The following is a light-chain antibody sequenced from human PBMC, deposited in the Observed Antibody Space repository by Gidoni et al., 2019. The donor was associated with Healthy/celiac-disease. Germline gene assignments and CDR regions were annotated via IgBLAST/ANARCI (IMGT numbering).Light chain of an antibody. CDR1: QSISSY. CDR2: AAS. Sequence: DIQMTQSPSSLSASVGDRVTITCRASQSISSYLNWYQQKPGKAPKLLIYAASSLQSGVPSRFSGGGSGTDFTRTISSLQPEDFAAYYCQQSYSTPRTFGGGTKVEIK. J-gene: IGKJ4*01. V-gene: IGKV1-39*01. CDR3: QQSYSTPRT.